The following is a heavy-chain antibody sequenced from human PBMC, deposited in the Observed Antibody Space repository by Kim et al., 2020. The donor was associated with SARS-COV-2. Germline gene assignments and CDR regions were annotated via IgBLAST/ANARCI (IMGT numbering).Heavy chain of an antibody. D-gene: IGHD6-13*01. J-gene: IGHJ6*02. CDR2: ISYDGSNK. CDR1: GFTFSSYG. V-gene: IGHV3-30*18. CDR3: AKEAAAGPEGIYYYYGMDV. Sequence: GGSLRLSCAASGFTFSSYGMHWVRQAPGKGLEWVAVISYDGSNKYYADSVKGRFTISRDNSKNTLYLQMNSLRAEDTAVYYCAKEAAAGPEGIYYYYGMDVWGQGTTVTVSS.